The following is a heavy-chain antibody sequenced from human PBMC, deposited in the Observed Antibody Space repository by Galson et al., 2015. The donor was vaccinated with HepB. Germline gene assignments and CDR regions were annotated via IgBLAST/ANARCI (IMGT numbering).Heavy chain of an antibody. CDR3: AHSPSLWSEYGFDI. D-gene: IGHD3-10*01. Sequence: PALVKPTQTLTLTCTFSGFSLSTSGVGVGWIRQPPGKALEWLALIYWNDDKRYSPSLKSRLTITKDTSKNQVVLTMTNMDPVDTATYYCAHSPSLWSEYGFDIWGQGTMVTVSS. CDR2: IYWNDDK. J-gene: IGHJ3*02. CDR1: GFSLSTSGVG. V-gene: IGHV2-5*01.